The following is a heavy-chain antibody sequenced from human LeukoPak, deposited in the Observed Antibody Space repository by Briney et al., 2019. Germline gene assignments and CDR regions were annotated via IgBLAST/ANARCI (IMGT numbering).Heavy chain of an antibody. CDR3: AGTTVAGND. Sequence: GGSLRLSCAASEFTFSSYSMSWVRQAPGKGLEWVSYISSSSSYIYYADSLKGRFTISRDNAKNSLYLQMNSLRAEDTAVYYCAGTTVAGNDWGQGTLVTVSS. CDR2: ISSSSSYI. D-gene: IGHD6-19*01. V-gene: IGHV3-21*01. CDR1: EFTFSSYS. J-gene: IGHJ4*02.